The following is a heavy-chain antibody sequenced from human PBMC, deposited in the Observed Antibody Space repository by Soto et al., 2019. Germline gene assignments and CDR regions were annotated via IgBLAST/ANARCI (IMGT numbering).Heavy chain of an antibody. J-gene: IGHJ5*02. CDR2: IYHSGST. CDR1: GGSISSGGYS. Sequence: SETLSLTCAVSGGSISSGGYSWNWIRQPPGKGLEWIGYIYHSGSTYYNPSLKSRVTISVDRSKNQFSLKLSSVTAADTAVYYCARIAYYDSSGYYYLWLDPWGQGTLVTVSS. D-gene: IGHD3-22*01. V-gene: IGHV4-30-2*01. CDR3: ARIAYYDSSGYYYLWLDP.